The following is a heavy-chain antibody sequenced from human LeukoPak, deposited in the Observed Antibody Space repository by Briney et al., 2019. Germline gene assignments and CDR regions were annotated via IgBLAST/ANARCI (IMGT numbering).Heavy chain of an antibody. CDR3: AREGYDRAFDY. CDR1: GFTVSSNY. CDR2: IYSGGTI. V-gene: IGHV3-53*01. J-gene: IGHJ4*02. D-gene: IGHD3-22*01. Sequence: AGGSLRLSCAASGFTVSSNYMSWVRQAPGKGLEWVSVIYSGGTIYYADSVKGRFTLSRDNSKNTLYLQMNSLRAEDTAVYYCAREGYDRAFDYWGQGTLVTVSS.